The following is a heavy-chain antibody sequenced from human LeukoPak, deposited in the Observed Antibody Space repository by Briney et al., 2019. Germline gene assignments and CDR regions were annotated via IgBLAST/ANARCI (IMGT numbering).Heavy chain of an antibody. Sequence: GGSLSLSCAASGFTFSSYSMNWVRQAPGKGLEWVSSISSSSSYIYYADSVKGRFTISRDNAKNSLYLQMNSLRAEDTAVYYCAREAVGDYFDYWGQGTLVTVSS. J-gene: IGHJ4*02. CDR1: GFTFSSYS. CDR2: ISSSSSYI. V-gene: IGHV3-21*01. CDR3: AREAVGDYFDY. D-gene: IGHD3-16*01.